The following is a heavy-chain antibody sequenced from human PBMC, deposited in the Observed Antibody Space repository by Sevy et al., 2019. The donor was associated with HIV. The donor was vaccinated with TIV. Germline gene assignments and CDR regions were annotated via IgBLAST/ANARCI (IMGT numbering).Heavy chain of an antibody. Sequence: GGSLRLSCAASGFTFSSYAMHWVRQAPGKGLEWVAVISYDGSNKYYADSVKGRFTISRDNSKNTLYLQMNSLRAEDTAVYYCARRVVPAAKYYYYYGMDVWGQGTTVTVPS. CDR1: GFTFSSYA. V-gene: IGHV3-30-3*01. CDR2: ISYDGSNK. D-gene: IGHD2-2*01. CDR3: ARRVVPAAKYYYYYGMDV. J-gene: IGHJ6*02.